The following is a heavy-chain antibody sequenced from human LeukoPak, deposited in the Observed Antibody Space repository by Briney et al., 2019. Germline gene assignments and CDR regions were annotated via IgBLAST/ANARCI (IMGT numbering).Heavy chain of an antibody. CDR2: ISSSSSYI. Sequence: SGGSLRLSCAASGFTFSSYTMNWVRQAPGKGLEWVSSISSSSSYIYYADSVKGRFTISRDNAKNSLYLQMNSLRAEDTAVYYRARRHVGATHGIDYWGQGTLVTVSS. CDR3: ARRHVGATHGIDY. D-gene: IGHD1-26*01. V-gene: IGHV3-21*01. CDR1: GFTFSSYT. J-gene: IGHJ4*02.